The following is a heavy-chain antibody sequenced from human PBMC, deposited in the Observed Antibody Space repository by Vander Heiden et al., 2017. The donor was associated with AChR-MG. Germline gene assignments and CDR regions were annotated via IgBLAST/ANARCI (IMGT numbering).Heavy chain of an antibody. CDR3: AKDSLDTAMVTQFDY. J-gene: IGHJ4*02. Sequence: EVQRLESGGGLVQPGGSLRLSCAASGFTFSGYAMGWVRQDPGKGLEWVSAISGSGGSTYYADSVKGRFTISRDNSKNTLYLQMNSLRAEDTAVYYCAKDSLDTAMVTQFDYWGQGTLVTVSS. D-gene: IGHD5-18*01. CDR2: ISGSGGST. CDR1: GFTFSGYA. V-gene: IGHV3-23*01.